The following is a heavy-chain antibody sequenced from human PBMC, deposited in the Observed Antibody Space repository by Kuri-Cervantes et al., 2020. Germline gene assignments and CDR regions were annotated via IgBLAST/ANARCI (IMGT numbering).Heavy chain of an antibody. Sequence: GESLKISCAASGFTFSSYSMNWVRQAPGKGLEWVSSISSSSSYIYYADSVKGRFTISRDNAKNSLYLQMNSLRAEDTAVYYCARDMTTVTTDAFDIWGQGTMVTVSS. CDR2: ISSSSSYI. J-gene: IGHJ3*02. V-gene: IGHV3-21*04. CDR3: ARDMTTVTTDAFDI. D-gene: IGHD4-17*01. CDR1: GFTFSSYS.